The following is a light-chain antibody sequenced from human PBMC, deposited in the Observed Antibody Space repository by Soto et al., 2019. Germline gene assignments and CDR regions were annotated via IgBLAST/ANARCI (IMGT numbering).Light chain of an antibody. CDR1: KSDIGVYDF. Sequence: QSVLTQPPSASRSPGQSVTISCTGTKSDIGVYDFVSWYQQHPGKAPRLIIYEVVQRPSGVPDRFSGSKSGNTASLTVSGLQAADEADYFCKSYAGSNTYVFGSGTKVTVL. CDR3: KSYAGSNTYV. CDR2: EVV. J-gene: IGLJ1*01. V-gene: IGLV2-8*01.